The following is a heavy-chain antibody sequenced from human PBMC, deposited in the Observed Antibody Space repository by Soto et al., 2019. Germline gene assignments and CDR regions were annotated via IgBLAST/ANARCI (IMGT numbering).Heavy chain of an antibody. Sequence: GGSLRLSCAASGFTFSSYWMSWVRQAPGKGLEWVANIKQDGSEKYYVDSVKGRFTISRDNAKNSLYLQMNSLRAEDTAVYYCARDIEIMIFGVVRNYYYYGMDVWGQGTTVTVSS. D-gene: IGHD3-3*01. CDR1: GFTFSSYW. J-gene: IGHJ6*02. V-gene: IGHV3-7*01. CDR2: IKQDGSEK. CDR3: ARDIEIMIFGVVRNYYYYGMDV.